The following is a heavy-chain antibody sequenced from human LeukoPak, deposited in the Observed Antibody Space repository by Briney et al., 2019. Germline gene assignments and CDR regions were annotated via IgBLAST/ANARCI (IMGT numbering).Heavy chain of an antibody. CDR3: AKAPTEGGSWYSARYYFDY. Sequence: GGSLRLSCAASGFTFSSYAMGWVRQAPGKGLEWVSAISGSGGSTYYADSVKGRFTISRDNSKNTLYLQMNSLRAEDTAVYYCAKAPTEGGSWYSARYYFDYWGQGTLVTVSS. J-gene: IGHJ4*02. CDR2: ISGSGGST. CDR1: GFTFSSYA. V-gene: IGHV3-23*01. D-gene: IGHD6-13*01.